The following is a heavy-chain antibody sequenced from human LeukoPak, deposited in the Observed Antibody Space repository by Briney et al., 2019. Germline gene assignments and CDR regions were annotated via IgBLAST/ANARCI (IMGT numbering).Heavy chain of an antibody. J-gene: IGHJ5*02. CDR2: FDPEDGET. D-gene: IGHD2-2*01. Sequence: ASVKVSCKVSGYTLTELSMHWVRQAPGKGLEWMGGFDPEDGETIYAQKFQGRVTMTEDTSTDTAYMELSSLRSEDTAVYYCATVIVVVPAARGIWFDPWGQGTLVTVSS. CDR1: GYTLTELS. V-gene: IGHV1-24*01. CDR3: ATVIVVVPAARGIWFDP.